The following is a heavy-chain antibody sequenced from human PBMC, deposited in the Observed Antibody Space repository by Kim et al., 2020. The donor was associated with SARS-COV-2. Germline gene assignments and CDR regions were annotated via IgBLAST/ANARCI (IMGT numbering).Heavy chain of an antibody. V-gene: IGHV4-30-2*01. Sequence: CNPTLNSRVTISVDRSKNQFSLKLSSVTAADTAVYYCARDPLGGTSWFDPWGQGTLVTVSS. J-gene: IGHJ5*02. CDR3: ARDPLGGTSWFDP. D-gene: IGHD1-7*01.